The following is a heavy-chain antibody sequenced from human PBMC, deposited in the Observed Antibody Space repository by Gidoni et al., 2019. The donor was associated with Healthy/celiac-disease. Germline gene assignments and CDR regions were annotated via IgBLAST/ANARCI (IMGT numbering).Heavy chain of an antibody. CDR3: ARVMCSPELLLCVGYDY. J-gene: IGHJ4*02. CDR1: GFTFSSYW. Sequence: LRLSCAASGFTFSSYWMSWVRQAPGKGLEWVANIKQDGSEKYYVDSVKGRFTISRDNAKNSLYLQMNSLRSEDTAVYYCARVMCSPELLLCVGYDYWGQGTLVTVSA. V-gene: IGHV3-7*01. CDR2: IKQDGSEK. D-gene: IGHD1-26*01.